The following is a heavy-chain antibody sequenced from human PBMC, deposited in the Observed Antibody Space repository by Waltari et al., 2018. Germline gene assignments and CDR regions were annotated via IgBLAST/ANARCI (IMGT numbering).Heavy chain of an antibody. CDR2: ISWNSGSI. V-gene: IGHV3-9*01. CDR3: ASTGSGSYFNY. D-gene: IGHD1-26*01. J-gene: IGHJ4*02. CDR1: GFTFDDYA. Sequence: EVQLVESGGGLVQPGRSLRLSCAASGFTFDDYAMHLVRQAPGKGLEWVSGISWNSGSIGYADSVKGRFTISRDNAKNSLYLQMNSLRAEDTALYYCASTGSGSYFNYWGQGTLVTVSS.